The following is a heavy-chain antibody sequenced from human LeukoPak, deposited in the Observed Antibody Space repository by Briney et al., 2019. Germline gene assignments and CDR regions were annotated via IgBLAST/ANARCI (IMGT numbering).Heavy chain of an antibody. Sequence: ASVKVSCKASGGTFSSYAISWVRQAPGQGLEWMGRIIPILGIANYAQKFQGRVTITADESTSTAYMELSSLRSEDTAVYYCARDRDYSCHYWGQGTLVTVSS. CDR3: ARDRDYSCHY. J-gene: IGHJ4*02. D-gene: IGHD3-10*01. V-gene: IGHV1-69*04. CDR2: IIPILGIA. CDR1: GGTFSSYA.